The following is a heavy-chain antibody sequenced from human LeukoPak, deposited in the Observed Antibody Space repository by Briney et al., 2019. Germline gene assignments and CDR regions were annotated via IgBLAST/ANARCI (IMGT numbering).Heavy chain of an antibody. J-gene: IGHJ6*03. V-gene: IGHV3-23*01. CDR2: ISPSGGIT. CDR1: GFTFSSHG. D-gene: IGHD3-3*01. Sequence: GGTLRLSCAASGFTFSSHGMNWVRQAPGKGLEWVSGISPSGGITYYTDSVKARFTISRDNSQNTVSLQLNNLRIEDTALYYCAKTSLSDPSGHYYYMDVWGKGTTVTVSS. CDR3: AKTSLSDPSGHYYYMDV.